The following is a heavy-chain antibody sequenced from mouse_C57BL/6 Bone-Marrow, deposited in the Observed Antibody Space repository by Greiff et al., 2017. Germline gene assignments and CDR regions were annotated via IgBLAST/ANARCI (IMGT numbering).Heavy chain of an antibody. Sequence: EVQLQESGPELVKPGASVKISCKASGYSFTDYYMNWVKQSNGKSLEWIGVINPNYGTTSYNQKFKGKATLTVDQSSSTAYMQLNSLTSEDSAVYYCARGDYSKRYFDVWGTGTTVTVSS. CDR3: ARGDYSKRYFDV. J-gene: IGHJ1*03. D-gene: IGHD2-5*01. CDR1: GYSFTDYY. CDR2: INPNYGTT. V-gene: IGHV1-39*01.